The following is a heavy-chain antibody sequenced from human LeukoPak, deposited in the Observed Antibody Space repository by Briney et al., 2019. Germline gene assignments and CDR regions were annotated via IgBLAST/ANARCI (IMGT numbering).Heavy chain of an antibody. CDR2: ISYDGSNK. D-gene: IGHD2-2*01. CDR3: ARPRTYCSSTSCYLDAFDI. V-gene: IGHV3-30*03. Sequence: PGGSLRLSCAASGFTFSSYGMHWVRQAPGKGLEWVAVISYDGSNKYYADSVKGRFTISRDNSKNTLYLQMNSLRAGDTAVYYCARPRTYCSSTSCYLDAFDIWGQGTMVTVSS. J-gene: IGHJ3*02. CDR1: GFTFSSYG.